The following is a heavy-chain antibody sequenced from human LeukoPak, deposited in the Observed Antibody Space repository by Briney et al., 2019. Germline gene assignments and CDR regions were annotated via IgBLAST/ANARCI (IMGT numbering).Heavy chain of an antibody. V-gene: IGHV3-48*02. CDR3: ARVRGTALVNMYFDY. D-gene: IGHD2-21*02. J-gene: IGHJ4*02. CDR2: ITSSSTTI. Sequence: GGSLRLSCAASGFTFSTYRMNWVRQAPGKGLEWVSFITSSSTTIYYADSAKGRFTISRDNAKNSLYLQMNSLRDEDTAVYYCARVRGTALVNMYFDYWSQGTLVTVSS. CDR1: GFTFSTYR.